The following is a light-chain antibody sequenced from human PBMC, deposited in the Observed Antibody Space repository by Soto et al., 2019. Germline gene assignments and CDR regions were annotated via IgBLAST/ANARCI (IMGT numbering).Light chain of an antibody. V-gene: IGKV1-39*01. CDR2: AAS. J-gene: IGKJ2*01. CDR1: HNVNTY. Sequence: DVQITQSPSSLSASVGDRVTITCRASHNVNTYFNCYQHRPGHAPKLLICAASTLQNGVPSRFSGSGSGTYFTLTISSRQPEDFATYYGHQPNNLPYTFVQGPKLE. CDR3: HQPNNLPYT.